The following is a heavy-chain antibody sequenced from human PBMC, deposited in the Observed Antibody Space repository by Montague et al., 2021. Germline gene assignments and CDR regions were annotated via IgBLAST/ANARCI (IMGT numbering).Heavy chain of an antibody. V-gene: IGHV4-4*02. D-gene: IGHD1-26*01. CDR2: IYHGTT. CDR3: AVGSESAWELLHH. Sequence: SETLSLTCTVSGDSISSKYFWSWVRQPLGKELEWIGEIYHGTTSYSPSLKGRLTVSMDTSKNQFSLKLSSVTAADTAIYYCAVGSESAWELLHHWGQGILVTVSS. J-gene: IGHJ5*02. CDR1: GDSISSKYF.